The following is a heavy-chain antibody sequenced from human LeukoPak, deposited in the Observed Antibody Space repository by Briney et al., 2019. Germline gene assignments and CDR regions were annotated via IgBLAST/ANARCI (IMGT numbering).Heavy chain of an antibody. D-gene: IGHD3-22*01. Sequence: GGSLRLSCAASGFIFSSYAMTWVRQAPGKGLEWVSVMSGGGAHTYYADSAKGRFTISRDNSKNTLYLQMNSLRAEDTAVYYCAKDMRYYYDSSGYYDYWGQGTLVTVSS. V-gene: IGHV3-23*01. CDR2: MSGGGAHT. J-gene: IGHJ4*02. CDR3: AKDMRYYYDSSGYYDY. CDR1: GFIFSSYA.